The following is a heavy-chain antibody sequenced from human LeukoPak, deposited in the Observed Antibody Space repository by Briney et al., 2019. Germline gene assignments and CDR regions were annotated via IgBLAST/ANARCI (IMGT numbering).Heavy chain of an antibody. J-gene: IGHJ3*02. Sequence: SETLSLTCTVSGGSISSYYWSWIRQPPGKGLEWIGYIYYSGCTNYNPSLQSRVTISVDTSKNQFSLKLSSVTAADTAVYYCARHKRGRAFDIWGQGTMVTVSS. CDR1: GGSISSYY. V-gene: IGHV4-59*08. D-gene: IGHD6-25*01. CDR3: ARHKRGRAFDI. CDR2: IYYSGCT.